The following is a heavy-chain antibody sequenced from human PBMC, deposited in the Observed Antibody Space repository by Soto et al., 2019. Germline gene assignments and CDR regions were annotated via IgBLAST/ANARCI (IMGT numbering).Heavy chain of an antibody. CDR1: GDSLASCA. D-gene: IGHD3-22*01. Sequence: AVKVSWDACGDSLASCAMRWVRQATGQRLEWMGWINAGNGNTKYSQKFQGRVTITRDTSASTAYMELSSLRSEDTAVYYCARDLRARYYYDSSGYYLGPWGQSALVTAS. J-gene: IGHJ5*02. CDR2: INAGNGNT. CDR3: ARDLRARYYYDSSGYYLGP. V-gene: IGHV1-3*01.